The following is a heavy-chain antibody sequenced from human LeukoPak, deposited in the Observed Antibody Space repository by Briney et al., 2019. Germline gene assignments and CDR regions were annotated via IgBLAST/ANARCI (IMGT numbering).Heavy chain of an antibody. V-gene: IGHV3-53*01. Sequence: SGGSLRLSCAASGFTVSSNYMSWVRQAPGKGLEWVSVIYSGGSTYYADSVKGRFTISRDNSKNTLYLQMNSLRAEDTAVYYCARAENGDFFDSGFDYWGQGTLVTVSS. CDR3: ARAENGDFFDSGFDY. D-gene: IGHD4-17*01. CDR1: GFTVSSNY. J-gene: IGHJ4*02. CDR2: IYSGGST.